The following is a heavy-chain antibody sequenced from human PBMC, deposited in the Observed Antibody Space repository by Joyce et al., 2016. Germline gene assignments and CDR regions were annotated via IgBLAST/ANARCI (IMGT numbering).Heavy chain of an antibody. CDR1: GYTLTELS. D-gene: IGHD3-3*01. V-gene: IGHV1-24*01. Sequence: QLQLVQSGADVKKPGASVQVSCKVSGYTLTELSIHLVRQPPGKGLEWMESCDPEDAETNRSKFCQGRITMTGDTPTNTAYMEVVRLRSEDTAVYYCAAGPTECSPLVYWGQGTLVTVPS. J-gene: IGHJ4*02. CDR3: AAGPTECSPLVY. CDR2: CDPEDAET.